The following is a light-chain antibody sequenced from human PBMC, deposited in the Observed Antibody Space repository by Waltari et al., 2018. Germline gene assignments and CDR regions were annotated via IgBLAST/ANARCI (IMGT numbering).Light chain of an antibody. V-gene: IGKV3-20*01. CDR1: QSVGRT. CDR2: GAS. J-gene: IGKJ1*01. CDR3: QHYVRLPVT. Sequence: EIVLTQPPGTLSLSPGERATLSCWTSQSVGRTLAWSQQKPGQPPRLLIYGASIRATGIPDRFSGSGSGTDFSLTISRLEPEDFAVYYCQHYVRLPVTFGQGTKVEIK.